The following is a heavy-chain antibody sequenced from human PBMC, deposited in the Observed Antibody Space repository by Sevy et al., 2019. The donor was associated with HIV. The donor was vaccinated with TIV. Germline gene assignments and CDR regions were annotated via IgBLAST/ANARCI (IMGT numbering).Heavy chain of an antibody. CDR2: ILHDGSNE. Sequence: GGSLRLSCAASRFSLSNYAMHWVRQAPGKGLEWVALILHDGSNEHYANSVKGRFTISRDNSQNTVYLQRNSLRPEDTAVYYCARDRLLSLLDFWGQGALVTVSS. D-gene: IGHD2-21*01. CDR1: RFSLSNYA. V-gene: IGHV3-30*04. CDR3: ARDRLLSLLDF. J-gene: IGHJ4*02.